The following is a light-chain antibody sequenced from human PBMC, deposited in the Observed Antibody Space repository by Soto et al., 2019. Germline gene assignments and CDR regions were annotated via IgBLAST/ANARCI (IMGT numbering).Light chain of an antibody. CDR1: SSNIGADYF. V-gene: IGLV1-40*01. J-gene: IGLJ1*01. Sequence: QSVLTQPPSVAGAPGQGVTISCTGSSSNIGADYFVHWYQQLPGAAPKLLIYDDTNRPSGVPDRFSGSKSGTSASLAITGLQAEDDADYYCQSYDSSLRAYVFGSGTKLTVL. CDR3: QSYDSSLRAYV. CDR2: DDT.